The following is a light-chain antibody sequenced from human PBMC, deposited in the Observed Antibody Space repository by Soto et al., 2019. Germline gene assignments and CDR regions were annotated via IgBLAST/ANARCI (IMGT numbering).Light chain of an antibody. CDR2: DDN. CDR1: SGSIASNS. J-gene: IGLJ1*01. CDR3: QSYDSRKFV. V-gene: IGLV6-57*04. Sequence: NFMLTQPHSVSESPGKTVTISCTRSSGSIASNSVQWYQQRPGSAPTTVIYDDNQRPSGVPDRFSGSIDSSSTSASLTISGLKTEDEADYYCQSYDSRKFVFGTGTKVTVL.